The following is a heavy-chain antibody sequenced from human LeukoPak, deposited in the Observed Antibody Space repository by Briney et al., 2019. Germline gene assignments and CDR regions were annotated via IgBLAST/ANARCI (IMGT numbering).Heavy chain of an antibody. Sequence: PGGSLRLSCAASGFTFSSYGMHWVRQAPGKGLEWVAVISYDGSNKYYADSVKGRFTISRDNSKNTLYLQMNSLRAEDTAVYYCANSLAAAGFYYYGMDVWGQGTTVTVSS. CDR2: ISYDGSNK. V-gene: IGHV3-30*18. CDR3: ANSLAAAGFYYYGMDV. J-gene: IGHJ6*01. D-gene: IGHD6-13*01. CDR1: GFTFSSYG.